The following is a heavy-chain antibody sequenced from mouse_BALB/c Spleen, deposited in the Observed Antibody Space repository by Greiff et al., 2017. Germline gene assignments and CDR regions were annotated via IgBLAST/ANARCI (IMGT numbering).Heavy chain of an antibody. Sequence: VQLKQSGAELVRPGALVKLSCKASGFNIKDYYMHWVKQRPEQGLEWIGWIDPENGNTIYDPKFQGKASITADTSSNTAYLQLSSLTSEDTAVYYCARGYYDYDSSYWGQGTLVTVSA. D-gene: IGHD2-4*01. V-gene: IGHV14-1*02. CDR2: IDPENGNT. CDR3: ARGYYDYDSSY. J-gene: IGHJ3*01. CDR1: GFNIKDYY.